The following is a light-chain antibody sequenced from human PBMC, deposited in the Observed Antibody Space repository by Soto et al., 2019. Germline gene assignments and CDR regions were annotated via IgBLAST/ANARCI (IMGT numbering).Light chain of an antibody. CDR3: HSYDNSLSGHVV. J-gene: IGLJ2*01. CDR1: SSNIGAGFD. Sequence: QSVLTQPPSVSGAPGQRVTISCTGSSSNIGAGFDVHWYQQLPGTAPKVLIYGNNNRPSGVPDRFSGSKSGTSASLAITGLQAEDEADYHCHSYDNSLSGHVVFGGGTKLTVL. CDR2: GNN. V-gene: IGLV1-40*01.